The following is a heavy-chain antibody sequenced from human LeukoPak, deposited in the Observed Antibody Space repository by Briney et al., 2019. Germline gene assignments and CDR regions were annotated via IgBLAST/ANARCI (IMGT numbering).Heavy chain of an antibody. J-gene: IGHJ6*02. V-gene: IGHV3-30-3*01. CDR3: ARGLTAIRGIEYSYYGMDV. D-gene: IGHD2-21*02. Sequence: GGSLRLSCAASGFTFSRSAMRWVRQSPGKGLEWVAVISYDGSNKYYADSVKGRLTISRDNSKKTLFLQINSLRGEDTAVYYCARGLTAIRGIEYSYYGMDVWGQGTTVTVSS. CDR1: GFTFSRSA. CDR2: ISYDGSNK.